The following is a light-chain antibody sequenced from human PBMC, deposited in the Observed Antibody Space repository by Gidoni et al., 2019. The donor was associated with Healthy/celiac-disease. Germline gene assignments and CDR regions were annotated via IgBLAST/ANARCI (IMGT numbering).Light chain of an antibody. Sequence: AIQMTQSPSSLSASVGDRVTITCRASQGIRNDLGWYQQKPGKAPKLLIYAASSLRSGVPSRFSGSGSGTDFTLTISSLQPEDFATYYCLQDYNSYTFGQGTKLEIK. CDR2: AAS. V-gene: IGKV1-6*01. J-gene: IGKJ2*01. CDR1: QGIRND. CDR3: LQDYNSYT.